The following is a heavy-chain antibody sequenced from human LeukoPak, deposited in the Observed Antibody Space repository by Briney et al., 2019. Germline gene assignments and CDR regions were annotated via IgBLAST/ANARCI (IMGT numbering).Heavy chain of an antibody. V-gene: IGHV1-24*01. CDR1: GYTLTELS. J-gene: IGHJ6*02. D-gene: IGHD1-1*01. CDR3: ATGNNRYYYYGMDV. CDR2: FDPEDGET. Sequence: RASVKVSCKVSGYTLTELSMHWVRQAPGKGLEWIGGFDPEDGETIYAQKFQGRATMTEDTSTDTAYMELSSLRSEDTAVYYCATGNNRYYYYGMDVWGQGTTVTVSS.